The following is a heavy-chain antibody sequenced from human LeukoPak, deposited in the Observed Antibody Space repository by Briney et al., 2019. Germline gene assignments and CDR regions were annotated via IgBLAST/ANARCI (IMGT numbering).Heavy chain of an antibody. Sequence: PSETLSLTCAVYGGSFSGYYWSWIRQPPGKGLEWIGEINHSGSTNYNPSLKSRVTISVDTSKNQFSLKLSSVTAADTAVYYCARGRSGAVITFGGVIVMFDYWGQGTLVTFSS. CDR2: INHSGST. D-gene: IGHD3-16*02. CDR3: ARGRSGAVITFGGVIVMFDY. J-gene: IGHJ4*02. CDR1: GGSFSGYY. V-gene: IGHV4-34*01.